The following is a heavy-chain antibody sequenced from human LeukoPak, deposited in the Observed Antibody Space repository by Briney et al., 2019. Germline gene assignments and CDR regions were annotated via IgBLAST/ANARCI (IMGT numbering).Heavy chain of an antibody. J-gene: IGHJ3*02. D-gene: IGHD3-10*01. CDR3: ARDYYGSGSPLDAFDI. CDR2: VHYSGTA. V-gene: IGHV4-59*01. CDR1: DGSITNYD. Sequence: SETLSLTCTVSDGSITNYDWSWVRQPPGKGLEFIGHVHYSGTADYNPSLKSRVTISMDTSKKHFFLKLKSVTAADTAVYYCARDYYGSGSPLDAFDIWGQGTMVTVSS.